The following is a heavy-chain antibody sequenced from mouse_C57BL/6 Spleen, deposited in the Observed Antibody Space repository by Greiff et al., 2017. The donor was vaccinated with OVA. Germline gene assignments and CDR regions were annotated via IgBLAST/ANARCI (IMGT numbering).Heavy chain of an antibody. CDR2: IAPETGGT. Sequence: VQLQQSGAELVRPGASVTLSCKASGYTFTDYEMHWVKQTPVHGLDWIGAIAPETGGTAYNQKFKGKAILTADKSSSTAYMELRSLTSEDSAVYYCTRWRDYSTWFADWGQGTLVTVSA. J-gene: IGHJ3*01. CDR1: GYTFTDYE. CDR3: TRWRDYSTWFAD. D-gene: IGHD2-5*01. V-gene: IGHV1-15*01.